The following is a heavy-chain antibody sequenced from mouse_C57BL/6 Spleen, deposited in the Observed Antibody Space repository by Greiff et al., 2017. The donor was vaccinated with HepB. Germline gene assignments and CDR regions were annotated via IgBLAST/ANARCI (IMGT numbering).Heavy chain of an antibody. D-gene: IGHD2-1*01. V-gene: IGHV1-4*01. CDR3: ARGGGNYFAY. CDR1: GYTFTSYT. J-gene: IGHJ3*01. Sequence: VQVVESGAELARPGASVKMSCMASGYTFTSYTMHWVKQRPGQGLEWIGYINPSSGYTKYNQKFKDKATLTADKSSSTAYMQLSSLTSEDSAVYYCARGGGNYFAYWGQGTLVTVSA. CDR2: INPSSGYT.